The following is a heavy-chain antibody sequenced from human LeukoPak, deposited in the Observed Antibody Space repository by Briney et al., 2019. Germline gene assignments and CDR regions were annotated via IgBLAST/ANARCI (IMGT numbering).Heavy chain of an antibody. D-gene: IGHD4-17*01. CDR2: ISVYNGHT. CDR3: AGANFGDYGEGYGMDV. V-gene: IGHV1-18*01. J-gene: IGHJ6*02. CDR1: GYTFTSYG. Sequence: ASVKVSCKASGYTFTSYGISWVRQAPGQGLEWMGWISVYNGHTNYAQRLQGRVTMTTDTSTSTAYMELRSLRSDDTAVHYCAGANFGDYGEGYGMDVWGQGTPVTVSS.